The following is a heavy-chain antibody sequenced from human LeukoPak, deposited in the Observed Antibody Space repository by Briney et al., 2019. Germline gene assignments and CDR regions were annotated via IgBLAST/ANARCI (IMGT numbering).Heavy chain of an antibody. CDR1: GFTFSRHG. CDR2: IYSGGST. V-gene: IGHV3-53*01. J-gene: IGHJ6*02. CDR3: ARDSKSYYDFWSGYYGPSGMDV. Sequence: GGSLRLSCAPSGFTFSRHGMHWVRQAPGKGLEWVSVIYSGGSTYYADSVKGRFTISRDNSKNTLYLQMNSLRAEDTAVYYCARDSKSYYDFWSGYYGPSGMDVWGQGTTVTVSS. D-gene: IGHD3-3*01.